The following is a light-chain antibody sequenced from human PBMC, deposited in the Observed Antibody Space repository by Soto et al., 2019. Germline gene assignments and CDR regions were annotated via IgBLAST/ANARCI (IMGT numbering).Light chain of an antibody. CDR1: NSDIGNYNY. V-gene: IGLV2-11*01. Sequence: QSALTQPRSVSGSPGQSVIISCTGTNSDIGNYNYVSWYQQHPGKAPKVMIYDVSKRPSGVPDRFSGFKSGNTASLTISGLQAEDEADYYCCSYPGSHTWVFGGGTKLTVL. CDR3: CSYPGSHTWV. CDR2: DVS. J-gene: IGLJ3*02.